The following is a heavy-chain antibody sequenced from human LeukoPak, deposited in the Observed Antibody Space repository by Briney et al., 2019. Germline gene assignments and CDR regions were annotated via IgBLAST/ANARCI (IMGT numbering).Heavy chain of an antibody. CDR1: GFTFSSYW. D-gene: IGHD2-2*01. J-gene: IGHJ4*02. CDR3: ARVPSSYCSSTSCPFSY. V-gene: IGHV3-7*01. Sequence: GGSLRLSCAASGFTFSSYWMSWVRQAPGKGLEWVANTKQDGSEKYYVDSVKGRFTISRDNAKNSLYLQMNSLRAEDTAVYYCARVPSSYCSSTSCPFSYWGQGTLVTVSS. CDR2: TKQDGSEK.